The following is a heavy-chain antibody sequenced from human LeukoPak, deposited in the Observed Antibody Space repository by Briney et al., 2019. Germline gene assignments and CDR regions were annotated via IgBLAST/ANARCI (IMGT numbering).Heavy chain of an antibody. CDR1: GGSISTYY. V-gene: IGHV4-59*01. CDR3: ARDRGDTAMAHPFDY. CDR2: ISFSGST. D-gene: IGHD5-18*01. Sequence: SETLSLTCTVSGGSISTYYWSWIRQPPGKGLEWIGFISFSGSTNYNPSLKSRVTISIDTSKNQFSLKLSSVTAADTAVYYCARDRGDTAMAHPFDYWGQGTLVTVSS. J-gene: IGHJ4*02.